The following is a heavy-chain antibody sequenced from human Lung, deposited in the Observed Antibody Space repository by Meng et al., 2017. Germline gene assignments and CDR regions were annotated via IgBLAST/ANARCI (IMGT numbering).Heavy chain of an antibody. Sequence: QVQLQEWGGGPLPPSEPLSLTCVVSGGSFSDYYWSWIRQPPGKGLEWIGEINHSGSTNYNPSLESRATISVDTSQNNLSLKLSSVTAADSAVYYCARGPTTMAHDFDYWGQGTLVTVSS. CDR1: GGSFSDYY. V-gene: IGHV4-34*01. D-gene: IGHD4-11*01. CDR3: ARGPTTMAHDFDY. CDR2: INHSGST. J-gene: IGHJ4*02.